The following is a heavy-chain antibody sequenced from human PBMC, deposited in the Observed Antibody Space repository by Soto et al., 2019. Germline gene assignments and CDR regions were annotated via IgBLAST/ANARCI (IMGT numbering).Heavy chain of an antibody. V-gene: IGHV4-59*01. J-gene: IGHJ5*02. CDR3: ARDSSYCGGDCYGSNWFDP. CDR1: GGSISNYY. CDR2: IYYSGST. D-gene: IGHD2-21*02. Sequence: SETLSLTCTVSGGSISNYYWNWIRQTPGKGLEWIGSIYYSGSTNYNPSLKSRVTISVDTSKNQFSLKLSSVTAADTAVYYCARDSSYCGGDCYGSNWFDPWGQGTLVTVSS.